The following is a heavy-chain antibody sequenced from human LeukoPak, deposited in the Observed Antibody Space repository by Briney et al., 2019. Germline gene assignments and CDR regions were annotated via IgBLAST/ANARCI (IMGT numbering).Heavy chain of an antibody. CDR2: IYHSGST. D-gene: IGHD2-2*01. CDR1: GGSISSSSYY. Sequence: SETLSLTCTVSGGSISSSSYYWGWIRQPPGKGLEWIGSIYHSGSTYYNPSLKSRVTISVDTSKNQFSLKLSSVTAADTAVYYCARWGKGILPAATIDYWGQGTLVTVSS. J-gene: IGHJ4*02. CDR3: ARWGKGILPAATIDY. V-gene: IGHV4-39*07.